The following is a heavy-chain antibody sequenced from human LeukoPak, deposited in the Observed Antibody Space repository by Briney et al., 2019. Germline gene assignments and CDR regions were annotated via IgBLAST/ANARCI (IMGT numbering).Heavy chain of an antibody. CDR2: IYPGDSDT. Sequence: GESLKISCKGSGYIFTSYWIGWVRQLAGKSLEWMGIIYPGDSDTRYSPSFQGQVTISADKSISTAYLQWSSLKASDTAMYYCARGGRVRYFDWFFDYWGQGTLVTVSS. CDR3: ARGGRVRYFDWFFDY. D-gene: IGHD3-9*01. J-gene: IGHJ4*02. V-gene: IGHV5-51*01. CDR1: GYIFTSYW.